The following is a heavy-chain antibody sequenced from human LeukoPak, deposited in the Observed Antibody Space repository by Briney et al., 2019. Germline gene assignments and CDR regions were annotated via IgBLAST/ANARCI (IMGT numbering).Heavy chain of an antibody. J-gene: IGHJ4*02. Sequence: GGSLRLSCAASGFTFSSYEMNWVRQAPGKGLEWGSYISSSGSTIYYADSVKGRFTISRDNAKNSLYLQMNSLRAEDTAVYYCARGVRQWLLTYYFDYWGQGTLVTVSS. CDR3: ARGVRQWLLTYYFDY. V-gene: IGHV3-48*03. D-gene: IGHD6-19*01. CDR2: ISSSGSTI. CDR1: GFTFSSYE.